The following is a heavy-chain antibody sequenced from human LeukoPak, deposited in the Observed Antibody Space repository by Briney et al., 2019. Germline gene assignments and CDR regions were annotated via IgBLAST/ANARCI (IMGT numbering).Heavy chain of an antibody. Sequence: PGGSLRPSCAASGFTFSSYAMSWVRQAPGRGLEWVSAISGSGGSTYYADSVKGRFTISRDNSKNTLYLQMNSLRAEDTAVYYCAKDRIIIAARPDYWGQGTLVTVSS. D-gene: IGHD6-6*01. J-gene: IGHJ4*02. CDR1: GFTFSSYA. CDR2: ISGSGGST. CDR3: AKDRIIIAARPDY. V-gene: IGHV3-23*01.